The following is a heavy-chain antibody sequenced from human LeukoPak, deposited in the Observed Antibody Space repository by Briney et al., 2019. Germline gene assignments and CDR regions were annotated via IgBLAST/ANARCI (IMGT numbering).Heavy chain of an antibody. Sequence: PGGSLRLSCAASGFTFSSYAMHWVRQAPGKGLEWVAVISYDGSYKYYADSVKGRFTISRDNSKNTLYLQMNSPRAEDTAVFYCARGQRRHTDLAPSFDYWGQGILVTVSS. V-gene: IGHV3-30*04. J-gene: IGHJ4*02. D-gene: IGHD5-18*01. CDR3: ARGQRRHTDLAPSFDY. CDR2: ISYDGSYK. CDR1: GFTFSSYA.